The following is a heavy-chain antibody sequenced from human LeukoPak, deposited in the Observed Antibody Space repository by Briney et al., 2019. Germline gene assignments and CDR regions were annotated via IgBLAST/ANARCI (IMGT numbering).Heavy chain of an antibody. Sequence: GASVKVSCKASGYTFTSYGIIWVRQTPGQGLEWMGWINGYNGNTNYAQKVQGRVTMTTDTSTSTAYMELRSLRSDDTAVYYCARGGENYYYYMDVWGKGTTVTVSS. CDR3: ARGGENYYYYMDV. CDR1: GYTFTSYG. D-gene: IGHD3-10*01. CDR2: INGYNGNT. V-gene: IGHV1-18*01. J-gene: IGHJ6*03.